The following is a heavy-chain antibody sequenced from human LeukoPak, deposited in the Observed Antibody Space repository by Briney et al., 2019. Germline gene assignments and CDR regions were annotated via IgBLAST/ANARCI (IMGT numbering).Heavy chain of an antibody. CDR2: IYTSGST. V-gene: IGHV4-4*07. CDR1: GGSISRYY. CDR3: ASVSWGTPRSFDI. D-gene: IGHD3-16*01. Sequence: ETLSLTCTVSGGSISRYYWSWLRQPAGKGLEWIGRIYTSGSTHYTHSLTSRVTMSVDTSKNQFSLKLSSVTAADTAVYSCASVSWGTPRSFDIWGQGTMVTVSS. J-gene: IGHJ3*02.